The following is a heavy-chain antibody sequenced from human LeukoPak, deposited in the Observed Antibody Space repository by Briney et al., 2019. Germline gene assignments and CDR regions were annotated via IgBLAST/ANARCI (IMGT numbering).Heavy chain of an antibody. V-gene: IGHV3-21*01. CDR3: ANEKWVGGYYFDD. Sequence: GGSLRLSCAASGFTCTSYTMSWVRQAPGKGLEWVSCISSSSSYIYYADSVKGRFTISRDNAKNSLYLQMNSLRAEDTAVYYCANEKWVGGYYFDDWGQGTLVTVSS. D-gene: IGHD1-26*01. J-gene: IGHJ4*02. CDR2: ISSSSSYI. CDR1: GFTCTSYT.